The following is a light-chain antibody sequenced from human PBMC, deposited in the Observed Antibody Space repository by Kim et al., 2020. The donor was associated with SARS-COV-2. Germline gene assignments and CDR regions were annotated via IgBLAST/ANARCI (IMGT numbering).Light chain of an antibody. V-gene: IGLV10-54*01. CDR2: RNN. CDR1: SDNVGNRG. Sequence: RQSAEITCTGNSDNVGNRGAAWLQQHQGHPPKLLSYRNNNRPSGISERFSASRSGNTASLTIIGLQPEDEADYFCSTWDSSLSAVVFGGGTKLTVL. J-gene: IGLJ2*01. CDR3: STWDSSLSAVV.